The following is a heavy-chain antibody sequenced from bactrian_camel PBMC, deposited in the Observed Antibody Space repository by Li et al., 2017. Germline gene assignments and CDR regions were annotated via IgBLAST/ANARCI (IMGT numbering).Heavy chain of an antibody. CDR1: GYNIRLRT. V-gene: IGHV3S31*01. J-gene: IGHJ4*01. D-gene: IGHD1*01. CDR2: ITSDGGST. CDR3: ATSGMDWVLGFAH. Sequence: DVQLVESGGALVQPGGSLKLSCTVSGYNIRLRTMNWVRQAPGKGLERVSRITSDGGSTHYVDSVKGRFTISRDNAKNMLYLQMSSLKSEDTALYYCATSGMDWVLGFAHWGQGTQVTVS.